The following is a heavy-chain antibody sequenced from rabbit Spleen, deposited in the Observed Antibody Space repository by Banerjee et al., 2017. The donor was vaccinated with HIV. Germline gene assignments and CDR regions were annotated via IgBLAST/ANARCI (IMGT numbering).Heavy chain of an antibody. CDR3: ARDTSSSFSSYGMDL. V-gene: IGHV1S40*01. J-gene: IGHJ6*01. CDR1: GVSFSSNW. CDR2: IDTNDGDT. D-gene: IGHD1-1*01. Sequence: QSLEESGGDLVKPGASLTLTCTASGVSFSSNWICWVRQAPGKGLEWIACIDTNDGDTDYANWPKGRFTISKTSSTTVTLQMTSLTAADTATYFCARDTSSSFSSYGMDLWGPGTLVTVS.